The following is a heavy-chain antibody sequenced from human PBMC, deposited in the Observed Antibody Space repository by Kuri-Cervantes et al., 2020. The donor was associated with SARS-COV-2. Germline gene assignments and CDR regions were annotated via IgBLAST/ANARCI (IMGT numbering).Heavy chain of an antibody. V-gene: IGHV3-23*01. Sequence: GGSLRLSCAASGFTFSSYAMSWVRQAPGKGLEWVSDISGSGGSTYYADSVKGRFTISRDNAKNSLYLQMNSLRAEDTAVYYCARSGSSWYFWERLLFDYWGQGTLVTVSS. CDR3: ARSGSSWYFWERLLFDY. J-gene: IGHJ4*02. CDR2: ISGSGGST. CDR1: GFTFSSYA. D-gene: IGHD6-13*01.